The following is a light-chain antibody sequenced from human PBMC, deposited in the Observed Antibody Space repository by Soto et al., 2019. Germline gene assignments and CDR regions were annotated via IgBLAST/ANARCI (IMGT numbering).Light chain of an antibody. Sequence: QSALTQPPSASGTPGQRVTISCSGSSSNIGTNPVNWYQQLPRSAPKLLMYSSNQRPSGVPDRFSGSKSGTSASLAISGLQSEDEADYYCAAWDGSLNVVLCGGGTKLTVL. V-gene: IGLV1-44*01. J-gene: IGLJ3*02. CDR2: SSN. CDR3: AAWDGSLNVVL. CDR1: SSNIGTNP.